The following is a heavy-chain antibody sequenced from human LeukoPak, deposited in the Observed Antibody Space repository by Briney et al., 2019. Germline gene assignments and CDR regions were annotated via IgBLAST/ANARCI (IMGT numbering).Heavy chain of an antibody. V-gene: IGHV4-34*01. J-gene: IGHJ4*02. CDR3: ATQPSISAWYYFDY. CDR2: INHSGST. D-gene: IGHD6-19*01. CDR1: GGSFSGYY. Sequence: SETLSLTCAVYGGSFSGYYWSWIRQPPGKGLEWIGEINHSGSTNYNPSLKSRVTISVDTSKKQFSLKLSSVTAADTAVYYCATQPSISAWYYFDYWGQGTLVTVSS.